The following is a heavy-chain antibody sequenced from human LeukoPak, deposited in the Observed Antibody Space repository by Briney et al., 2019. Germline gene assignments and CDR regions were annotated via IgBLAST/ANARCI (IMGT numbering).Heavy chain of an antibody. V-gene: IGHV1-8*01. J-gene: IGHJ4*02. CDR3: ARGIEAGVDY. CDR1: GYTFTSLD. D-gene: IGHD6-19*01. CDR2: MNPNSGNT. Sequence: GASVKVSCKASGYTFTSLDINWVRQATGQGLEWMEWMNPNSGNTGYAQKFQGRVTMTRNTSISPAYMELSSLTSEDTAVYYCARGIEAGVDYWGQGTLVTVSS.